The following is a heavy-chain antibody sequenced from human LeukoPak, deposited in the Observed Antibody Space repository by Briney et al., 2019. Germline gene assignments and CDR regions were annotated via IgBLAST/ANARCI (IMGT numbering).Heavy chain of an antibody. V-gene: IGHV4-59*01. CDR3: ARSHSVWTSFDY. CDR2: IYYSGST. CDR1: GGSISSYY. Sequence: SETLSLTCTVSGGSISSYYWSWIRQPPGKGLEWIGYIYYSGSTKYNPSPKSRVTISVDTSKNQFSLKLSSVTAADTAVYYCARSHSVWTSFDYWGQGTLVTVSS. D-gene: IGHD3/OR15-3a*01. J-gene: IGHJ4*02.